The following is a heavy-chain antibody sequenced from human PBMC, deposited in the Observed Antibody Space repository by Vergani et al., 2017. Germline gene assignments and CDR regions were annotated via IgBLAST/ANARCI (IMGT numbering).Heavy chain of an antibody. CDR3: ARSIVSRNPPDYFDN. D-gene: IGHD1-14*01. Sequence: QVQLQESGPGLVKPSETLSLTCSVSGDSMNTYYWTWIRQPPGKGLEWIGYIYDSGDTKYNPSLKSRVTMSLDTSNNQFSLMLSSVTVADTAVYYCARSIVSRNPPDYFDNWGQGTLVTVSS. V-gene: IGHV4-59*01. CDR2: IYDSGDT. CDR1: GDSMNTYY. J-gene: IGHJ4*02.